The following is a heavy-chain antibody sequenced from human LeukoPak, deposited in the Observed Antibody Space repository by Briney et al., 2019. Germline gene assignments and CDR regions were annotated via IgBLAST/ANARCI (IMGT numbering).Heavy chain of an antibody. Sequence: PGRSLRLSCAASGFTFSSYGMHWVRQAPGKGLEWVADTSYDGSNKYYADSVKGRFTISRDNSKNTLYLQMNSLRAEDTAVYSCARGVAENGNPNYFDPWGRGTLVTVSS. V-gene: IGHV3-30*03. D-gene: IGHD6-13*01. CDR1: GFTFSSYG. CDR3: ARGVAENGNPNYFDP. J-gene: IGHJ5*02. CDR2: TSYDGSNK.